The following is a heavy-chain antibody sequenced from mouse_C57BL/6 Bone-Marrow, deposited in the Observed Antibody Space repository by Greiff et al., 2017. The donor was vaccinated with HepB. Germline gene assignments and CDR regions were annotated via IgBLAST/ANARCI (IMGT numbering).Heavy chain of an antibody. D-gene: IGHD1-1*01. J-gene: IGHJ1*03. V-gene: IGHV1-72*01. CDR2: IDPNSGGT. CDR1: GYTFTSYW. Sequence: QVQLQQPGAELVKPGASVKLSCKASGYTFTSYWMHWVKQRPGRGLEWIGRIDPNSGGTKYNEKFKSKATLTVDKPSSTAYIQLSSLTSEDSAVYYCTRWGTTVVADWYFDVWGTGTTVTVSS. CDR3: TRWGTTVVADWYFDV.